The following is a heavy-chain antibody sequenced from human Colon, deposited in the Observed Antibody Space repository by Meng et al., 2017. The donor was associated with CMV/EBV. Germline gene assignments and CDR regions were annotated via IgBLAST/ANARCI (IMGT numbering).Heavy chain of an antibody. D-gene: IGHD3-16*01. J-gene: IGHJ4*02. Sequence: ASVKVSCKASGYTFNKHGINWVRQAPGQGLEWMGWINLWNGNIESAQKFQGRITLTTDASTSTVYMELRSLTSDDTAVYYCAKDLFSPGGNSCFDHWGQGTLVTVPQ. CDR3: AKDLFSPGGNSCFDH. V-gene: IGHV1-18*01. CDR1: GYTFNKHG. CDR2: INLWNGNI.